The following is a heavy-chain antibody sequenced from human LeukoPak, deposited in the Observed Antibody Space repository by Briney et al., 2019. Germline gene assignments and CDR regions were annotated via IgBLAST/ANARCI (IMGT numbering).Heavy chain of an antibody. Sequence: PGGSLRLSCAASGFTFSSYAMSWVRQAPGKGVEWVSVIYSGGSTYYADSVKGRFTISRDNSKNTLYLQMNSLRAEDTAVYYCARATRDLFIYFDYWGQGTLVTVSS. CDR3: ARATRDLFIYFDY. CDR1: GFTFSSYA. CDR2: IYSGGST. V-gene: IGHV3-53*01. D-gene: IGHD3-10*01. J-gene: IGHJ4*02.